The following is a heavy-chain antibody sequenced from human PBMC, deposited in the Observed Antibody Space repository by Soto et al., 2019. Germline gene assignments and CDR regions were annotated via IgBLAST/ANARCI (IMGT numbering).Heavy chain of an antibody. CDR1: GFTFSSYA. V-gene: IGHV3-23*01. CDR2: ISGSGGST. Sequence: EVQLLESGGGLVQPGGSLRLSCAASGFTFSSYAMSWVRQAPGKGLEWVSAISGSGGSTYYADSVKGRFTISRDNSKKTLHLQMNSLRAEDTVVDYCARRSSGWYFDYWGQGTLVTVSS. J-gene: IGHJ4*02. CDR3: ARRSSGWYFDY. D-gene: IGHD6-19*01.